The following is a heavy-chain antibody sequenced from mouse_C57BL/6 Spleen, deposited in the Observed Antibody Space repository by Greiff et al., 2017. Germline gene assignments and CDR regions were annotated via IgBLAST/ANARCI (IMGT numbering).Heavy chain of an antibody. V-gene: IGHV1-80*01. CDR2: IYPGDGDT. J-gene: IGHJ4*01. CDR3: ARGGLYYDYDGGAMDY. Sequence: VQLVESGAELVKPGASVKISCKASGYAFSSYWMNWVKQRPGKGLEWIGQIYPGDGDTNYNGKFKGKATLTADKSSSTAYMQLSSLTSEDSAVYFCARGGLYYDYDGGAMDYWGQGTSVTVSS. D-gene: IGHD2-4*01. CDR1: GYAFSSYW.